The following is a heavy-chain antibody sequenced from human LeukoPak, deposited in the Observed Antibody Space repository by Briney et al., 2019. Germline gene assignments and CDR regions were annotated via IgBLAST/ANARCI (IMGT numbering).Heavy chain of an antibody. CDR2: IKGDGSEK. CDR3: ARDRGWRSSGYYLYYFDF. J-gene: IGHJ4*02. V-gene: IGHV3-7*01. D-gene: IGHD3-22*01. CDR1: GFTLSGYF. Sequence: GGSLRLSCAASGFTLSGYFMSWVRQAPGEGLEWVASIKGDGSEKYYVDSVKGRFTISRDNAKNSLYLQMNSLRAEDTAVYYCARDRGWRSSGYYLYYFDFWGQGTLVTVSA.